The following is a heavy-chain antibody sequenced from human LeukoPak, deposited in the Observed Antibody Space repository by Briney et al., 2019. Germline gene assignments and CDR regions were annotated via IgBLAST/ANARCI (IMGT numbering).Heavy chain of an antibody. CDR3: ALSSGWSNFDY. V-gene: IGHV4-4*02. CDR1: GVSISSSNW. D-gene: IGHD6-19*01. CDR2: IYHSGST. J-gene: IGHJ4*02. Sequence: EPSGTLSLTCAVSGVSISSSNWWSWVRQPPGKGLEWIGEIYHSGSTNYNPSLKSRVTISVDRSKNQFSLKLSSVTAADTAVYYCALSSGWSNFDYWGQGTLVTVSS.